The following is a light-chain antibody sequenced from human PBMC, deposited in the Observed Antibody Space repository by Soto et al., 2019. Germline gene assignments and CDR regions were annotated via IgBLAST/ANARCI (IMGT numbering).Light chain of an antibody. V-gene: IGKV1-39*01. CDR3: HQSYSTPLHRT. CDR2: AAS. Sequence: DIQMTQSPSSLSASVGDRVTITCRASQSISSYLNWYQQKPGKAPKLLIYAASSLQSGVPSRFSGSGSGTDFTLTISSLQPEDVATYYCHQSYSTPLHRTFGGGTKGEIK. CDR1: QSISSY. J-gene: IGKJ4*01.